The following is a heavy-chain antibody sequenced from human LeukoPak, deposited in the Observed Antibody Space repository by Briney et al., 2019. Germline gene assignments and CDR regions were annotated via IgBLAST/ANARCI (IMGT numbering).Heavy chain of an antibody. D-gene: IGHD3-3*01. CDR1: GGSISSYY. J-gene: IGHJ4*01. Sequence: SETLSLTCTVSGGSISSYYWNWIRQPPGKGLEWIGYIYYSGSTNYNPSLKSRVTISVDTSKNQFSLKLSSVTAADTAVYYCASFYDFWSGYLNWGHGTLVTVSS. V-gene: IGHV4-59*08. CDR2: IYYSGST. CDR3: ASFYDFWSGYLN.